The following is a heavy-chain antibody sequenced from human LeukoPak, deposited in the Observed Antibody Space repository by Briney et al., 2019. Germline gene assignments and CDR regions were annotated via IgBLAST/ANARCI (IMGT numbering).Heavy chain of an antibody. D-gene: IGHD1-7*01. V-gene: IGHV3-23*01. Sequence: GGSLRLSCAASGFTFTSFAMSWVRQAPGKGLEWVSTISRSGVATYYANSVKGRFTISRDNSKNTVYLQMNSLRAEDTAVYYCAKTSRDWNYKGTFDYWGQGTLVTVSS. CDR2: ISRSGVAT. CDR1: GFTFTSFA. J-gene: IGHJ4*02. CDR3: AKTSRDWNYKGTFDY.